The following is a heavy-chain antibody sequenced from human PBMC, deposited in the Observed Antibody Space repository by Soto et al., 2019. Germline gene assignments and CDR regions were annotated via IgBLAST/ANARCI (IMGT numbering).Heavy chain of an antibody. CDR3: ANSRVTNHYYYYGMDV. V-gene: IGHV3-30*18. CDR1: GFTFSSYG. CDR2: ISYDGSNK. J-gene: IGHJ6*02. D-gene: IGHD4-17*01. Sequence: QVQLVESGGGVVQPGRSLRLSCAASGFTFSSYGMHWVRQAPGKGLEWVAVISYDGSNKYYADSVKGRFTISRDNSKNTLYLQMNSLRAEDTAVYYCANSRVTNHYYYYGMDVWGQGTTVTVSS.